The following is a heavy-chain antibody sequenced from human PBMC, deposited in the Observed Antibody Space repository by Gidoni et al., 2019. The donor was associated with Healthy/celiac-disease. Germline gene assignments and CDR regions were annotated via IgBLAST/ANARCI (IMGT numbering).Heavy chain of an antibody. CDR3: ARQRDHNWNDVGGYNWFDP. CDR1: GYSFTSYW. V-gene: IGHV5-51*01. CDR2: IYPGDSDT. D-gene: IGHD1-1*01. J-gene: IGHJ5*02. Sequence: EVQLVQSGAEVKKPGESLKISCKGSGYSFTSYWNGWVRQMPGKGLAWMGIIYPGDSDTRYSPSFQGQVTISADKSISTAYLQWSSLKASDTAMYYCARQRDHNWNDVGGYNWFDPWGQGTLVTVSS.